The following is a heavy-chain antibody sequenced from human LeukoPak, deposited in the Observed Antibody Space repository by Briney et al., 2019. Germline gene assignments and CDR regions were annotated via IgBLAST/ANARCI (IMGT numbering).Heavy chain of an antibody. CDR2: ISSTASSI. CDR1: EFTFSSYS. V-gene: IGHV3-48*04. Sequence: GGSLRLSCAASEFTFSSYSMSWVRQAPGKGLEWVSYISSTASSIYYADSVKGRFTISRDNAKNSLYLQMNSLRAEDTSVYYCARDVTYHGGDWFDPWGQGTLVTVSS. CDR3: ARDVTYHGGDWFDP. J-gene: IGHJ5*02. D-gene: IGHD4-23*01.